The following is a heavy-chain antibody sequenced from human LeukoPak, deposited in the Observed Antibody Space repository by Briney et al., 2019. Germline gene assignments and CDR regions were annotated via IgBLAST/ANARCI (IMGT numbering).Heavy chain of an antibody. V-gene: IGHV3-21*06. Sequence: GSLRLSCLASGFSFNSYTMNWVRAAPGKGLEWVSTISPGVSGYTWYAESVKGRFTISRDNPENSLYLQMDSLRADDTAVYYCVRDVSRRIGMDVWGQGTTVTVSS. CDR3: VRDVSRRIGMDV. CDR2: ISPGVSGYT. D-gene: IGHD2/OR15-2a*01. CDR1: GFSFNSYT. J-gene: IGHJ6*02.